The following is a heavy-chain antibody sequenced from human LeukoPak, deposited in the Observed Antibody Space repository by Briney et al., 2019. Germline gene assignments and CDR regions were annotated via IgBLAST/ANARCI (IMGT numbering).Heavy chain of an antibody. CDR1: GFILSGSA. V-gene: IGHV3-73*01. CDR2: IRSKANSYAT. CDR3: PRTYPKKRGGGYYFDY. D-gene: IGHD3-16*01. J-gene: IGHJ4*02. Sequence: PGGSLRLSCAASGFILSGSAMHWVRQASGKGLEWVGRIRSKANSYATAYAASVKGRSTIPRDDSKNTAYLQMNSLKTKDTAVYYCPRTYPKKRGGGYYFDYWGQGTLVTVSS.